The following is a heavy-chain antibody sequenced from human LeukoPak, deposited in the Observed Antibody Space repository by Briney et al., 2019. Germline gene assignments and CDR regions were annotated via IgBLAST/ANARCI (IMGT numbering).Heavy chain of an antibody. CDR3: ARDNWGSNY. D-gene: IGHD7-27*01. J-gene: IGHJ4*02. CDR1: GFTFSSYA. CDR2: ISYDGSNK. Sequence: ETGRSLRLSCAASGFTFSSYAMHWVRQAPGKGLEWVAVISYDGSNKYYADSVKGRLTISRDNSKNTLYLQMNSLRAEDTAVYYCARDNWGSNYWGQGTLVTVSS. V-gene: IGHV3-30*01.